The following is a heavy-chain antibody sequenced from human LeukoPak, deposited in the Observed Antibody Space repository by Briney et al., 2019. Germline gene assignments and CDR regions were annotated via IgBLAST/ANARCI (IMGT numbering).Heavy chain of an antibody. V-gene: IGHV3-66*01. CDR2: IYSGGRP. Sequence: GGSLRLSCAPSGFTVSSNYMRWVRQAPGKGLEWVSFIYSGGRPYYAESVKGRFNISRENSKNTLYLQMNRLSAEDTAVYYCARGEGERYYVNYFDYWGHGILVTVSS. D-gene: IGHD1-26*01. CDR1: GFTVSSNY. CDR3: ARGEGERYYVNYFDY. J-gene: IGHJ4*03.